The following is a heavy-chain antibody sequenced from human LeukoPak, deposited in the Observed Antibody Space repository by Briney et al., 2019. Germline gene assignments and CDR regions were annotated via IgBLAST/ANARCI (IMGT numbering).Heavy chain of an antibody. CDR1: GFTFSSYW. V-gene: IGHV3-30*02. Sequence: GGSLRLSCAASGFTFSSYWMSWVRQAPGKGLEWVAFIRYDGSNKYYADSVKGRFTISRDNSKNTLYLQMNSLRAEDTAVYYCAKPYYYGSGSPNQAYFQHWGQGTLVTVSS. CDR3: AKPYYYGSGSPNQAYFQH. CDR2: IRYDGSNK. D-gene: IGHD3-10*01. J-gene: IGHJ1*01.